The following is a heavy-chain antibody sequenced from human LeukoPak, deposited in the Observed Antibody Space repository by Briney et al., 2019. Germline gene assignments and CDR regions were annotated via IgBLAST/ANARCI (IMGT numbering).Heavy chain of an antibody. J-gene: IGHJ6*03. Sequence: SETLSLTCAVSGGSISSYYWSWIRQPPGKGLEWIGYVYYSGSTNYNPSLKSRVTISVDTSKNQFSLKLSSVTAADTAVYYCARGGSESYRNYYYMDVWGKGTTVTVSS. CDR2: VYYSGST. CDR1: GGSISSYY. V-gene: IGHV4-59*01. CDR3: ARGGSESYRNYYYMDV. D-gene: IGHD3-10*01.